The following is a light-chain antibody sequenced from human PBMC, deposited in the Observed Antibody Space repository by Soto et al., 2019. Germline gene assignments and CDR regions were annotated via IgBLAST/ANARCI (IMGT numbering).Light chain of an antibody. CDR1: QSISSW. Sequence: DIQMTQSPSTLSASVGDRVTITCRASQSISSWLAWYLQKPGKAPKLLIYKASSLESGVASRFSGSGSGTEFTLTISNLQPDDFATYCCQQYNSYSHTFGQGTKLEI. CDR2: KAS. CDR3: QQYNSYSHT. J-gene: IGKJ2*01. V-gene: IGKV1-5*03.